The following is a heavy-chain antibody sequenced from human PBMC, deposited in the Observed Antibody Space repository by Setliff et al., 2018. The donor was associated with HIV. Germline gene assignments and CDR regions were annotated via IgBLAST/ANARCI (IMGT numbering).Heavy chain of an antibody. CDR1: GYTFIDYY. V-gene: IGHV1-69-2*01. J-gene: IGHJ4*02. CDR3: ARVWLYYYGSGPEAPFDY. D-gene: IGHD3-10*01. CDR2: VNPEDGET. Sequence: GASVKVSCKASGYTFIDYYIHWVQQAPGKGLEWMGHVNPEDGETIYADKFQDRVTIAADTSTDTAYMELSRLRSDDTAVYYCARVWLYYYGSGPEAPFDYWGQGTLVTVSS.